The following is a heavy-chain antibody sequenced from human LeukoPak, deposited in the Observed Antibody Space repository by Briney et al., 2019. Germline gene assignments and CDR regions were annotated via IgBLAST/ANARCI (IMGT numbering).Heavy chain of an antibody. D-gene: IGHD6-19*01. CDR3: AVGWLVPYYFDY. V-gene: IGHV1-18*01. CDR1: GYTFTSYG. CDR2: ISAYNGNT. Sequence: ASVKVSCQASGYTFTSYGISWVRQAPGQGLEWMGWISAYNGNTNYAQKLQGRVTMTTDTSTSTAYMELRSLRSDDTAVYYCAVGWLVPYYFDYWGQGTLVTVSS. J-gene: IGHJ4*02.